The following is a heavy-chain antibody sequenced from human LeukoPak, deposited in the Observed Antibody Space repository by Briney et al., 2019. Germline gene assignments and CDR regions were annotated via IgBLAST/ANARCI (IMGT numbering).Heavy chain of an antibody. CDR2: IKQDGSEK. D-gene: IGHD3-10*01. CDR3: ARHSSQESGSYYDPLGY. Sequence: GGSLRLSCAASGFTFSSYWMSWVRQAPGKGLEWVANIKQDGSEKYYVDSVKGRFTISRDNAKNSLYLQMNSLRAEDTAVYYCARHSSQESGSYYDPLGYWGQGTLVTVPS. CDR1: GFTFSSYW. V-gene: IGHV3-7*01. J-gene: IGHJ4*02.